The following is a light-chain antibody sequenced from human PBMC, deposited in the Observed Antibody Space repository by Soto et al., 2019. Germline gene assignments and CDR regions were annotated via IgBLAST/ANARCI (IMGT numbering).Light chain of an antibody. CDR1: SSNIGAGYD. CDR3: QSYDSSLSGWV. V-gene: IGLV1-40*01. J-gene: IGLJ3*02. CDR2: GNS. Sequence: QSVLTQPPSVSGAPGQRVTISCTGGSSNIGAGYDVHWYQQLPGTAPKLLIYGNSNRPSGVPDRFSGSKSGTSASLAITGLQAEDEADYYCQSYDSSLSGWVFGGATKVTVL.